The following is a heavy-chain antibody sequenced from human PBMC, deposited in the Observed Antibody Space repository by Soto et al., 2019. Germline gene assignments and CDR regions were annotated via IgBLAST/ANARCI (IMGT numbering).Heavy chain of an antibody. CDR3: ATKVRVTNYLYYGMDV. Sequence: SLRLSCVASGFTFNTSGMHWVRQAPGKGLEWVAVIAFDGSQEFYGDSVRGRFTISRDNSKNTLFLQMKSLTPEDTAVYYCATKVRVTNYLYYGMDVWGQGTTVTVSS. CDR2: IAFDGSQE. D-gene: IGHD2-21*02. CDR1: GFTFNTSG. J-gene: IGHJ6*02. V-gene: IGHV3-30*03.